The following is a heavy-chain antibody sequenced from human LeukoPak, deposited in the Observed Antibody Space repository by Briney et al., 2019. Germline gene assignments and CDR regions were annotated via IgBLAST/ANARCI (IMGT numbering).Heavy chain of an antibody. CDR1: GYTFTSYG. CDR2: ISAYNGNR. CDR3: ARERYYDSSGYPSYFDY. V-gene: IGHV1-18*01. J-gene: IGHJ4*02. D-gene: IGHD3-22*01. Sequence: ASVKVSCKASGYTFTSYGISWVRQAPGQGLEWMGWISAYNGNRNYAQKFQGRVTKTTDTSTSTAYMELRSLRSDDTAVYYCARERYYDSSGYPSYFDYWGQGTLVTVSS.